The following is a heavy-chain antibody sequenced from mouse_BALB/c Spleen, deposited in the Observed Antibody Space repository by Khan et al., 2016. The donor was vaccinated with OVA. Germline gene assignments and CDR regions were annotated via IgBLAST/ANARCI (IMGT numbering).Heavy chain of an antibody. Sequence: QVQLQQSGAELAKPGASVKLSCKASGYTFTSYWMHWVKQRPGQGLEWIGFINPITGYTEYNEKFKDKATLTADKSSSTAYMQLSSLTSEDSAVYYCARSATLITYFSYWGQGTLVTVSA. CDR2: INPITGYT. V-gene: IGHV1-7*01. D-gene: IGHD2-4*01. CDR3: ARSATLITYFSY. J-gene: IGHJ3*01. CDR1: GYTFTSYW.